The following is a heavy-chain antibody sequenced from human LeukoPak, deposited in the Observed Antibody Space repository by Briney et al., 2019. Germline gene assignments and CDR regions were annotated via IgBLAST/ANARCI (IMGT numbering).Heavy chain of an antibody. CDR1: XXXXXXXA. D-gene: IGHD4-17*01. V-gene: IGHV1-69*01. CDR2: IIPIFGTA. J-gene: IGHJ4*02. CDR3: ARSPYGDYFFDY. Sequence: KXXXKASXXXXXXXAXXWVXXXPXXGXEXMGGIIPIFGTANYAQKFQGRVTITADESTSTAYMELSSLRSEDTAVYYCARSPYGDYFFDYWGQGTLVTVSS.